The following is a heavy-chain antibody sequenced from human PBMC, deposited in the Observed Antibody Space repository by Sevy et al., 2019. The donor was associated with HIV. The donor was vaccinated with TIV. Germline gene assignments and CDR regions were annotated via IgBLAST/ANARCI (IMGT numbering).Heavy chain of an antibody. CDR2: IYTSGST. CDR1: GCSISSYY. D-gene: IGHD6-19*01. CDR3: AGGRGSGWYYDAFDI. Sequence: SGTLRLTCTVSGCSISSYYLSWIRQAAGKGLEWIGRIYTSGSTNYNPSLKSRVTMSVDTSKNMFCLKQSAVAAEDTAVYYCAGGRGSGWYYDAFDIWGQGTMVTVSS. J-gene: IGHJ3*02. V-gene: IGHV4-4*07.